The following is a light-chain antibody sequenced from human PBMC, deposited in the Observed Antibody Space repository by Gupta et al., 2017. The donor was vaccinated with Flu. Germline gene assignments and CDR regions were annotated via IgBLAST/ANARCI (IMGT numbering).Light chain of an antibody. CDR1: QSVSRRY. Sequence: EFLLRQSLGTLSLSTGERATPSCRASQSVSRRYLAWYQQKPGQAPRLLIYGASSRATGIPDRFSGSGSGTDFTLTISRLEPEDFAVYYCQQYGSSPYNFGQGTKLEIK. CDR2: GAS. CDR3: QQYGSSPYN. V-gene: IGKV3-20*01. J-gene: IGKJ2*01.